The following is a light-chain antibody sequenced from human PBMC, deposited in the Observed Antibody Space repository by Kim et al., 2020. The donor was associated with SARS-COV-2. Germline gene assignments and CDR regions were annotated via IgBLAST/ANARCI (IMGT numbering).Light chain of an antibody. CDR2: GAS. V-gene: IGKV3-15*01. CDR3: QQYNNWPYT. CDR1: QSVSSN. J-gene: IGKJ2*01. Sequence: EIVMTQSPATLSVSPGERATLSCRDSQSVSSNLAWYQQKPGRSPSLLIYGASTRATGIPSRFSGSGSGTEFTLTISSLQSEDFAVYSCQQYNNWPYTFGQGTKLE.